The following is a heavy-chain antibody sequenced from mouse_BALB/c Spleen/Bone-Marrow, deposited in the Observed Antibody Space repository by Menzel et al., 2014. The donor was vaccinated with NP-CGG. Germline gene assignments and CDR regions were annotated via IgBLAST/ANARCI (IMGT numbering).Heavy chain of an antibody. CDR1: AYSITSDYG. J-gene: IGHJ2*01. CDR3: ARVTAIVADLDY. D-gene: IGHD1-1*01. V-gene: IGHV3-1*02. Sequence: EVQVVESGPDLVKPSQSVSLTCTVTAYSITSDYGWHWIRQFPGNRLEWMAYIHYSGNTDYNPSLKSRISITRDTSKNQFFLQLNSVTTEDTATYYCARVTAIVADLDYWGQGTTLTVSS. CDR2: IHYSGNT.